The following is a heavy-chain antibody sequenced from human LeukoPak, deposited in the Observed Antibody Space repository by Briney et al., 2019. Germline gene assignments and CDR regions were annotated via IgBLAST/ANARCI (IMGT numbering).Heavy chain of an antibody. J-gene: IGHJ6*02. D-gene: IGHD6-13*01. CDR1: GGSISSYY. Sequence: SETLSLTCTVSGGSISSYYWSWIRQPPGKGLEWIGYIYYSGSTNYNPSLKSRVTISVDKSKNQFSLQVSSVTAADTAIYYCARVVGIAAAGTYDYGMDVWGQGTTVTVSS. CDR2: IYYSGST. V-gene: IGHV4-59*12. CDR3: ARVVGIAAAGTYDYGMDV.